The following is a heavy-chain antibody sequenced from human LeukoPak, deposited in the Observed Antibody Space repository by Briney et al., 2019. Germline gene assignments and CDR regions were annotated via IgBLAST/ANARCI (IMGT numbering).Heavy chain of an antibody. Sequence: GGSLRLSCVISGYTFTHYGFHWVRQAPGKALEWVAYISYNGNNKYEDSVKGRFTISRDNSKNTLHLQMNGLRAEDTAVYYCARFMVRGLRYYYYYMDVWGKGTTVTISS. CDR1: GYTFTHYG. J-gene: IGHJ6*03. CDR2: ISYNGNNK. V-gene: IGHV3-30*03. D-gene: IGHD3-10*01. CDR3: ARFMVRGLRYYYYYMDV.